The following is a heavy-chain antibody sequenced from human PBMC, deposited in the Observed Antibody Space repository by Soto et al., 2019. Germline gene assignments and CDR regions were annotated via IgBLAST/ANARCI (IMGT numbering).Heavy chain of an antibody. CDR2: INPNNGAT. Sequence: QVQLVQSGAEVKKPGASVKVSCKAPRYIFTAYFMHCVRQAHGQGLEWMGWINPNNGATHYGLSFQGRVTMTRDTSISTAYMELSSLRSDDTAVYYCASHDPGARFDPWGQGTLVIVSS. D-gene: IGHD1-1*01. CDR3: ASHDPGARFDP. CDR1: RYIFTAYF. J-gene: IGHJ5*02. V-gene: IGHV1-2*02.